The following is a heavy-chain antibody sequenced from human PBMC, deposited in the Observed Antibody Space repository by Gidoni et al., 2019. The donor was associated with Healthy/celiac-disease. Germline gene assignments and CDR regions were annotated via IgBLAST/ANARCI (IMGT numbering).Heavy chain of an antibody. V-gene: IGHV5-51*03. CDR3: ARLAPSSTSEDNWFDP. CDR2: IYPGDSDT. Sequence: EVQLVQSGAEVQKPGESLKISCKGSGYSFTSYWIGWVRQMPGKGLEWMGIIYPGDSDTRYSPSFQGQVTISVDKSISTAYLQWSSLKASDTAMYYCARLAPSSTSEDNWFDPWGQGTLVTVSS. CDR1: GYSFTSYW. D-gene: IGHD2-2*01. J-gene: IGHJ5*02.